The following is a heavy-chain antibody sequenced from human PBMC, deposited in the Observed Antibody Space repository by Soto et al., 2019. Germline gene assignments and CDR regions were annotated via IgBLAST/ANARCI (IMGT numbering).Heavy chain of an antibody. CDR3: GRCAAPKIVVTTYSPMDV. J-gene: IGHJ6*02. CDR2: IVPVFGTP. D-gene: IGHD2-15*01. CDR1: GGTLSNYG. V-gene: IGHV1-69*12. Sequence: QVQLVQSGAEVKKPGSSVKVSCKASGGTLSNYGISWVRQAPGQGLEWMGGIVPVFGTPNYAQKFQGRVTITADESTTTVYMEVSSLPSEDPAVYYCGRCAAPKIVVTTYSPMDVWRQGTTVTVSS.